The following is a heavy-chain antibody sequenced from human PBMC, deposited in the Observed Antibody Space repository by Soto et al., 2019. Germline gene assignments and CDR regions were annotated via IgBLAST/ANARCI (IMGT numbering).Heavy chain of an antibody. CDR1: GFTFSSYW. CDR2: IKQDGSEI. CDR3: EREEGYRYGPVY. D-gene: IGHD5-18*01. V-gene: IGHV3-7*05. J-gene: IGHJ4*02. Sequence: EVQLVESGGGLVQPGGSLRLSCAASGFTFSSYWMSWVRQDPGKGLEWVANIKQDGSEIYYVDSVKGRFTISRDNAKNALFLQLNSLRAEATAVYYCEREEGYRYGPVYWGQGTLVTVSS.